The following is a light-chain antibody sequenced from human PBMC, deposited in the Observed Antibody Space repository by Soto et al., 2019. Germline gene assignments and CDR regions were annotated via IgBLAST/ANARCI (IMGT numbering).Light chain of an antibody. J-gene: IGLJ1*01. Sequence: QSVLTQPRSVSGSPGQSVTISCTGTSSDVGGYNYVSWYQQHPGKAPKLMIYDVSKRPSGVPDRFSGSRSGNTASLTISGLQAEDEADYYCCSYAGRDIAFGTGTKLTVL. CDR3: CSYAGRDIA. V-gene: IGLV2-11*01. CDR2: DVS. CDR1: SSDVGGYNY.